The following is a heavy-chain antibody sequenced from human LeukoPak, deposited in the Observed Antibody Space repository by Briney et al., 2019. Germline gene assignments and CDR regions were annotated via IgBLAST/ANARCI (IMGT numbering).Heavy chain of an antibody. CDR3: ARDPPRIAAAGTFDY. CDR1: GFTFSSSW. V-gene: IGHV3-21*01. D-gene: IGHD6-13*01. Sequence: GGSLRLSCAASGFTFSSSWMHWVRQAPGKGLEWVSSISSSSSYIYYADSVKGRFTISRDNAKNSLYLQMNSLRAEDTAVYYCARDPPRIAAAGTFDYWGQGTLVTVSS. CDR2: ISSSSSYI. J-gene: IGHJ4*02.